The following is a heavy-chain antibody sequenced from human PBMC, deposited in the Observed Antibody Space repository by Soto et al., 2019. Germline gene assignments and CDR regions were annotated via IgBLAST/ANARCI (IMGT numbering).Heavy chain of an antibody. Sequence: QVQLQQWGAGLLKPSETLSLTCTVYGGSFSGYYWSWIRQPPGKGLEWIGEINHSGSTNYNPSLKXXVXISXDTSKNQFSLKLSSVTAADTAVYYCARSSGSYSDYWGQGTLVTVSS. CDR1: GGSFSGYY. CDR3: ARSSGSYSDY. V-gene: IGHV4-34*01. J-gene: IGHJ4*02. CDR2: INHSGST. D-gene: IGHD3-10*01.